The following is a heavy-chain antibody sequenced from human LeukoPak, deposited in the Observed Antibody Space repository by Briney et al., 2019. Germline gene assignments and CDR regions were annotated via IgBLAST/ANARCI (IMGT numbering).Heavy chain of an antibody. D-gene: IGHD6-19*01. Sequence: ASVKVSCKSSVYTFTDYYIHWVRRAPGQGLEWIGSINPNSGGTDYAQKFQGRVTMTRDMSSRTAHMDLSSLRSDDTAVYYCARRDKGIAVAVTFDYWGQGTLVTVSS. J-gene: IGHJ4*02. V-gene: IGHV1-2*02. CDR3: ARRDKGIAVAVTFDY. CDR2: INPNSGGT. CDR1: VYTFTDYY.